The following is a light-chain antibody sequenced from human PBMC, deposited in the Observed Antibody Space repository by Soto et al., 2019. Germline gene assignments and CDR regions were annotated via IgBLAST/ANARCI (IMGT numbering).Light chain of an antibody. V-gene: IGLV1-40*01. CDR1: SSNIGAGYD. CDR2: GNS. J-gene: IGLJ3*02. CDR3: QSYDSSLSGWV. Sequence: QAVVTQPPSVSGAPGQRVTISCTGSSSNIGAGYDVHWYQQLPGTAPKLLISGNSNRPSGVPDRFSGSKSGTSASLAITGLQAEDDADYYCQSYDSSLSGWVFGGGTKVTVL.